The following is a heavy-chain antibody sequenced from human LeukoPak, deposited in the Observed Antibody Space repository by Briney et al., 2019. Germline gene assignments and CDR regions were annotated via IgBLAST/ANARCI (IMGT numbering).Heavy chain of an antibody. CDR1: GYSFTGYY. Sequence: ASVKVSCKTSGYSFTGYYMHWVRQAPGQGLEWMGWINPNSGGTSSAQKFQGRVTITRDASMTTVYMEVSWLTSDDTAIYYCARADRLDGGPYLIGPWGQGTLVTVSS. D-gene: IGHD2-21*01. V-gene: IGHV1-2*02. J-gene: IGHJ5*02. CDR2: INPNSGGT. CDR3: ARADRLDGGPYLIGP.